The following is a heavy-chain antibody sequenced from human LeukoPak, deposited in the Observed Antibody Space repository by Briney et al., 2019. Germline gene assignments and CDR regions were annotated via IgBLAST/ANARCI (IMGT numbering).Heavy chain of an antibody. CDR1: GGSFSGYY. CDR3: ARGYVLRFLEWLNSKYYYGMDV. V-gene: IGHV4-34*01. CDR2: INHSGST. J-gene: IGHJ6*02. Sequence: SETLSLTCAVYGGSFSGYYWSWIRQPPGKGLEWIGEINHSGSTNYNPSLKSRVTISVDTSKNQFSLKLSSVTAADTAVYYCARGYVLRFLEWLNSKYYYGMDVWGQGTTVTVSS. D-gene: IGHD3-3*01.